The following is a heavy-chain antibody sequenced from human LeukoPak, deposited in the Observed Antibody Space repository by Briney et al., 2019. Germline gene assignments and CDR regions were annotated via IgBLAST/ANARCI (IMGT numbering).Heavy chain of an antibody. CDR3: AKGRYGTGNYDY. Sequence: GGSLRLSCAASGFTFSSYAMSWVRQAPGKGLEWVSAISGSGGSTYYADSVKGRFTISRDNSKNTLYLQMNSLSAEDTAVYYCAKGRYGTGNYDYCGQGTLVTVSS. CDR2: ISGSGGST. D-gene: IGHD3-10*01. J-gene: IGHJ4*02. V-gene: IGHV3-23*01. CDR1: GFTFSSYA.